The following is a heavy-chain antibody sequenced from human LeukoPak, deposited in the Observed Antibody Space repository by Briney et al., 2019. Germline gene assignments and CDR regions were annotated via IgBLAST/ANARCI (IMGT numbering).Heavy chain of an antibody. CDR1: GGPVTTNSYY. J-gene: IGHJ4*02. CDR3: ARQEGRTTGWYVH. V-gene: IGHV4-39*01. D-gene: IGHD6-19*01. Sequence: PSETLSLTCSVSGGPVTTNSYYWAWIRQSPGKGLDWIGTIHYSGVTYYHPSLKSRVTISVDMSENEFSLNLNSVTAADTAIYYCARQEGRTTGWYVHWGQGALVTVSS. CDR2: IHYSGVT.